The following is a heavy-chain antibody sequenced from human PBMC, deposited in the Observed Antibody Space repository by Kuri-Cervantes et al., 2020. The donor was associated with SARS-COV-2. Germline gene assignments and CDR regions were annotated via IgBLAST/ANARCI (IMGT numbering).Heavy chain of an antibody. CDR3: AKPPEGDYYYYYGIDV. V-gene: IGHV3-23*01. CDR1: GFTFSDYA. D-gene: IGHD4-17*01. Sequence: GESLKISCAASGFTFSDYAMTWVRQAPGKGLEWVSAVSSSGFGTFYADSVQGRFTISRDNSKNTLYLQMNSLRAEDTAVYYCAKPPEGDYYYYYGIDVWGQGTTVTVSS. CDR2: VSSSGFGT. J-gene: IGHJ6*02.